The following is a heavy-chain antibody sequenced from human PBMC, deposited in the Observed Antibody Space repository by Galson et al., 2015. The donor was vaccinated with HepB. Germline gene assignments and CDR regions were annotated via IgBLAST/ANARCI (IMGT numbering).Heavy chain of an antibody. CDR2: INPNSGGT. J-gene: IGHJ3*02. D-gene: IGHD3-10*01. CDR3: AGNRLLWFGEYTPPPPDAFDI. Sequence: SVKVSCKASGYTFTGYYMHWVRQAPGQGLEWMGWINPNSGGTNYAQKFQGRVTMTRDTSISTAYMELSRLRSDDTAVYYCAGNRLLWFGEYTPPPPDAFDIWGQGTMVTVSS. V-gene: IGHV1-2*02. CDR1: GYTFTGYY.